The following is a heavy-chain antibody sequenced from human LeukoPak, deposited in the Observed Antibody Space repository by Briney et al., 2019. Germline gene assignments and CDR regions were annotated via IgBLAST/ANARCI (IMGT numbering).Heavy chain of an antibody. CDR3: AAAILTGYYILFDY. Sequence: GESLKISCKGSGYSFTSYWIGWVRQMPGKSLESMGIIYPGDSDTSYSPSFQGQVTISADKSISTAYLQWSSLKASDTAMYYCAAAILTGYYILFDYWGQGTLVTVSS. V-gene: IGHV5-51*01. CDR2: IYPGDSDT. CDR1: GYSFTSYW. D-gene: IGHD3-9*01. J-gene: IGHJ4*02.